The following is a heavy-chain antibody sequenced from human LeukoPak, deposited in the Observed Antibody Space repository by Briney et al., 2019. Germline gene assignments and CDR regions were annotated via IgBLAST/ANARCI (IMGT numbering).Heavy chain of an antibody. CDR3: ARDVLRKRIQLWLDY. J-gene: IGHJ4*02. Sequence: GSLRLSCAASGFTFSSYGMHWVRQAPGKGLEWVAVIWYDGSNKYYADSVKGRFTISRDNSKNTLYLQMNSLRAEDTAVYYCARDVLRKRIQLWLDYWGQGTLVTVSS. CDR1: GFTFSSYG. V-gene: IGHV3-33*01. D-gene: IGHD5-18*01. CDR2: IWYDGSNK.